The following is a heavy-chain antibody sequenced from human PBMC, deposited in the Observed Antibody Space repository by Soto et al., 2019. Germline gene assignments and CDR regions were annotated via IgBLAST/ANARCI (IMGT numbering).Heavy chain of an antibody. V-gene: IGHV3-15*07. CDR3: TTGGTDILTGHEVSWI. Sequence: PGGSLRLSCAASGFTFSNAWMNWVRQAPGKGLEWVGRIKSKTDGGTTDYAAPVKGRFTISRDDSKNTLYLQMNSLKTEDTAVYYCTTGGTDILTGHEVSWIWGQGTMVTVSS. D-gene: IGHD3-9*01. CDR2: IKSKTDGGTT. J-gene: IGHJ3*02. CDR1: GFTFSNAW.